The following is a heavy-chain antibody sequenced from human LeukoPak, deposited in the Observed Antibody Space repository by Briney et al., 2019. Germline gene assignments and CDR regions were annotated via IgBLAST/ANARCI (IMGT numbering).Heavy chain of an antibody. J-gene: IGHJ4*02. CDR3: ARQATGTTFFDY. V-gene: IGHV4-34*01. D-gene: IGHD1-7*01. CDR1: GGSFSGYY. Sequence: SETLSLTCAVYGGSFSGYYWSWIRQPPGKGLEWIGEINHSGSTNYNPSLKSRVTISVDTSKNQFSLKLSSVTAADTAVYYCARQATGTTFFDYWGQGTLVTVSS. CDR2: INHSGST.